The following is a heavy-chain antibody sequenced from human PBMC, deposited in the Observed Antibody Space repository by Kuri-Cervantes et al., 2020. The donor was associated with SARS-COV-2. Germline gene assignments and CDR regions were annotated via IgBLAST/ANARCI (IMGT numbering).Heavy chain of an antibody. CDR3: ARATAMAPYYYYYYYMDV. CDR1: GGSISSSSYY. J-gene: IGHJ6*03. CDR2: TYYSGST. D-gene: IGHD5-18*01. Sequence: SETLSLTCTVSGGSISSSSYYWGWIRQPPGKGLEWIGSTYYSGSTYYNPSLKSRVTISVDTSMTQFSLKLSSVTAADTAVYYCARATAMAPYYYYYYYMDVWGKGTTVTVSS. V-gene: IGHV4-39*07.